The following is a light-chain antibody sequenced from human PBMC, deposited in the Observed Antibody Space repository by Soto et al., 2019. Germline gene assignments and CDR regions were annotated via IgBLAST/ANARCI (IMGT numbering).Light chain of an antibody. J-gene: IGKJ1*01. V-gene: IGKV1-39*01. Sequence: DIQMTQSPSSLSASVGDRLIITCRASQSINIYLDWYQQKPGKAPKLLIYAAASLQSGVPSRFSGSGSGTYFSLTISSLQPEDFATYYCQQSYSTPWTFGQGTKVEIK. CDR3: QQSYSTPWT. CDR1: QSINIY. CDR2: AAA.